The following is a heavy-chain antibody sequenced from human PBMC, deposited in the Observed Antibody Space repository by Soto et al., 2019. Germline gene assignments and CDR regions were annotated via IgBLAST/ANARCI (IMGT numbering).Heavy chain of an antibody. Sequence: QLQLVQSGTEVKNPGASVKVSCKASGFTFIGFGITWVRQAPGQGLEWMGGITASNGNTNYAQNLQGRVTMTTDTSTSTDYMELWRLRSDDTAVYYCARGYSYGSYWYFDLWGRGTLVTVSS. J-gene: IGHJ2*01. CDR1: GFTFIGFG. V-gene: IGHV1-18*04. CDR3: ARGYSYGSYWYFDL. D-gene: IGHD5-18*01. CDR2: ITASNGNT.